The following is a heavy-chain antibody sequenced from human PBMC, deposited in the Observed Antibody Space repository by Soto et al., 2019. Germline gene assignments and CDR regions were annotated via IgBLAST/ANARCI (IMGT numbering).Heavy chain of an antibody. V-gene: IGHV3-23*01. CDR2: ISGSGGTT. D-gene: IGHD6-19*01. CDR1: GFTFSNYA. Sequence: EVQLLESGGGLVQPGGSLILSCAASGFTFSNYAIAWVRQAPGKGLEWVSGISGSGGTTYYADSVKGRFTISRDNSKDTLHLQMNSLRAEDTAVYYCAKTPRQWLVYFDYWGQGALVTVSS. CDR3: AKTPRQWLVYFDY. J-gene: IGHJ4*02.